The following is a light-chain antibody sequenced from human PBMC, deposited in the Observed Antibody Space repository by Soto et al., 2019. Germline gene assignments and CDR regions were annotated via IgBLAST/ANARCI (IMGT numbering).Light chain of an antibody. CDR2: GAS. Sequence: EIVLTQSPGTLSLSPGEGATLSCRASQSVSNNYLGWYQQKPGQAPRLLIYGASSRATGIPDRFSGSGSGTDFTLTISRLEPEDFAVYYCQQYGSSPHTFGQGTNLEI. CDR1: QSVSNNY. J-gene: IGKJ2*01. V-gene: IGKV3-20*01. CDR3: QQYGSSPHT.